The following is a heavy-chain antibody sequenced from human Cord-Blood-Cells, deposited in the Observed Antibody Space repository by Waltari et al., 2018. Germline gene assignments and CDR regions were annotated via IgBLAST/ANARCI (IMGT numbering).Heavy chain of an antibody. CDR2: IYYSGST. D-gene: IGHD2-2*01. CDR3: ARLSLVPAADY. V-gene: IGHV4-39*01. J-gene: IGHJ4*02. Sequence: QLQLQESGPGLVKPSETLSLTCTGSGGSISSSSYYWGWIRQPPGKGLEWIGSIYYSGSTYYNPSLKSRVTISVDTSKNQFSLKLSSVTAADTAVYYCARLSLVPAADYWGQGTLVTVSS. CDR1: GGSISSSSYY.